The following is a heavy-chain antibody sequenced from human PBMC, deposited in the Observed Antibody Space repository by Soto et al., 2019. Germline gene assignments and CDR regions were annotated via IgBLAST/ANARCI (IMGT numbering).Heavy chain of an antibody. CDR1: VFTFSIYG. Sequence: PWGSLLVSCVSSVFTFSIYGMHWVRQAPGKGLDLVAVISYDGSNKYYADSVKGRFTISRDNSKSTLYLQMNSLRAEDTAVYYCAKERGARYCSGGSCYSFGSWYFDLWGRGTMVTVSS. D-gene: IGHD2-15*01. J-gene: IGHJ2*01. V-gene: IGHV3-30*18. CDR2: ISYDGSNK. CDR3: AKERGARYCSGGSCYSFGSWYFDL.